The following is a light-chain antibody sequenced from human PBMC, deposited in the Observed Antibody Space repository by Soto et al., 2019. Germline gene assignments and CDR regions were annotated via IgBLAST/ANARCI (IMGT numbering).Light chain of an antibody. Sequence: EIVLTQSPGTLSLSPGERAILSCRASQTINSRALAWYQQRPCQAPRLFIYGASIRATGIPDRFSGSGSGTDFTLTISRLETEDFAVYYCQQYDSFGQGTKLEIK. V-gene: IGKV3-20*01. CDR2: GAS. J-gene: IGKJ2*01. CDR1: QTINSRA. CDR3: QQYDS.